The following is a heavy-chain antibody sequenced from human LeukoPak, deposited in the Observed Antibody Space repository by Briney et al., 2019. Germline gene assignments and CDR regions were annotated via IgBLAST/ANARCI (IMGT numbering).Heavy chain of an antibody. CDR1: GFTFSGSA. Sequence: GGSLKLSCAASGFTFSGSAMHWVRQASGKGLEWVGRIRSKANSYATAYAASVKGRFTISRDDSKNTAYLQMNSLKTEDTAVYYCTTAEMATSLWGQGTLVTVSS. V-gene: IGHV3-73*01. CDR2: IRSKANSYAT. CDR3: TTAEMATSL. J-gene: IGHJ4*02. D-gene: IGHD5-24*01.